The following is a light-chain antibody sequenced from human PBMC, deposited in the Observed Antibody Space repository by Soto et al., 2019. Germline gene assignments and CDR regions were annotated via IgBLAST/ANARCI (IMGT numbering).Light chain of an antibody. CDR1: SSDVGNYNY. Sequence: QSVLTQPPSASGSPGQSVTIPCTGTSSDVGNYNYVSWYQQYPGRVPKLLIYMVSNRPSGVSNRFSGSKSGNTASLTISGLQAEDEADYFCTSPTPGSLYVFGTGTKVTVL. V-gene: IGLV2-14*01. CDR3: TSPTPGSLYV. CDR2: MVS. J-gene: IGLJ1*01.